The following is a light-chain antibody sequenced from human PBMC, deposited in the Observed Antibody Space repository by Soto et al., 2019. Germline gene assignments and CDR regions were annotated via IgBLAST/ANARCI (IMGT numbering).Light chain of an antibody. Sequence: DVVMTQSPLSLPVTHGQPASISCRSSQSLVYSDGNTYLSWCQQRPGQSPRRLIPKLSNRDSGVPDRFSGSGSGTDFTLKISRVEAEDVAIYYCMQATHWPHTLGQGTKVDIK. CDR1: QSLVYSDGNTY. J-gene: IGKJ2*01. V-gene: IGKV2-30*01. CDR3: MQATHWPHT. CDR2: KLS.